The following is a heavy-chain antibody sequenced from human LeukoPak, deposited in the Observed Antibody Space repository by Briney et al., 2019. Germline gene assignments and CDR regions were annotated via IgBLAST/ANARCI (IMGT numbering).Heavy chain of an antibody. J-gene: IGHJ4*02. Sequence: GGSLRLSCVASGLTFSGRWLNWVRQAPGQGLEWVANIKHDGREKYYVDSVKGRFTISRDDGQNSLSLHMNTVRAEDTAVYYCGYTNNFYHWGQGALVVVSA. V-gene: IGHV3-7*01. D-gene: IGHD3-16*02. CDR2: IKHDGREK. CDR3: GYTNNFYH. CDR1: GLTFSGRW.